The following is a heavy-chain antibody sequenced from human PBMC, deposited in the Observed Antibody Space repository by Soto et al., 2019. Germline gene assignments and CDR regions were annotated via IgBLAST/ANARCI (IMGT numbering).Heavy chain of an antibody. D-gene: IGHD3-22*01. CDR1: GNTFTYVY. CDR3: ASGRYDASGYFDY. V-gene: IGHV1-45*02. CDR2: ITPFNGNT. J-gene: IGHJ4*02. Sequence: QMQLVQSGAEVKKTGSSVKVSCKGSGNTFTYVYLHWVRQAPGQALEWMGWITPFNGNTKYAQKFQDRVTFTGDMSLNTAYMELSSLRSDDTAMFYCASGRYDASGYFDYWGQGTLVTVSS.